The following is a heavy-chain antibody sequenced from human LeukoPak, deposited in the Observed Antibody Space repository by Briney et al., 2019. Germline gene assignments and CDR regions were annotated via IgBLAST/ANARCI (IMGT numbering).Heavy chain of an antibody. D-gene: IGHD2-2*02. CDR3: HVSWGIVVVPAAIGVGLGDY. V-gene: IGHV1-46*01. Sequence: ASVKVSCEASGYTFTSYYMHWVRQAPGQGLEWMGIINPSGGSTSYAQKFQGRVTMTRDTSTSTVYMELSSLRSEDTAVYYCHVSWGIVVVPAAIGVGLGDYWGQGTLVTVSS. CDR2: INPSGGST. J-gene: IGHJ4*02. CDR1: GYTFTSYY.